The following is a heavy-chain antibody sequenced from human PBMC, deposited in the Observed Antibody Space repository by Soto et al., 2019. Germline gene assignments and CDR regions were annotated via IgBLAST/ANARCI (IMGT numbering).Heavy chain of an antibody. CDR1: GFTFSSYA. CDR3: AKGGRYCSSTSCYIPYYFDY. D-gene: IGHD2-2*02. J-gene: IGHJ4*02. CDR2: ISGSGGST. Sequence: PGGSLRLSCAASGFTFSSYAMSWVRQAPGKGLEWVSAISGSGGSTYYADSVKGRFTISRDNSKNTLYLQMNSLRAADTAVYYCAKGGRYCSSTSCYIPYYFDYWGQGTLVTVSS. V-gene: IGHV3-23*01.